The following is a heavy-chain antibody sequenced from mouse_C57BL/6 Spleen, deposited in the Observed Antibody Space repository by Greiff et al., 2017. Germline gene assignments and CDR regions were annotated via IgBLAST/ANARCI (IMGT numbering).Heavy chain of an antibody. Sequence: EVKLMESGGGLVKPGGSLKLSCAASGFTFSDYGMHWVRQAPEKGLEWVAYISSGSSTIYYEDTVKGRFTISRDNAKNTLFLQMTSLRSEDTAMYYCARRRATVVDWYFDVWGTGTTVTVSS. CDR1: GFTFSDYG. J-gene: IGHJ1*03. CDR3: ARRRATVVDWYFDV. D-gene: IGHD1-1*01. CDR2: ISSGSSTI. V-gene: IGHV5-17*01.